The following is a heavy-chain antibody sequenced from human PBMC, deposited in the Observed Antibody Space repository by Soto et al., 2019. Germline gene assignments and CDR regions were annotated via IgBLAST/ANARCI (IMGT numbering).Heavy chain of an antibody. J-gene: IGHJ4*02. CDR1: GGSISSSNW. D-gene: IGHD2-21*01. V-gene: IGHV4-4*02. CDR2: IYHSGST. Sequence: SETLSLTCAVSGGSISSSNWWSWVRQPPGKGLEWIGEIYHSGSTNYNPSLKSRVTISVDKSKNQFSLKLSSVTAADTAVYYCATYMATGAINDYWGQGTLVTVSS. CDR3: ATYMATGAINDY.